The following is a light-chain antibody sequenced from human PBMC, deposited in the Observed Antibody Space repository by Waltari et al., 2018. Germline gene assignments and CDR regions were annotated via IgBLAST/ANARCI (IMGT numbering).Light chain of an antibody. J-gene: IGKJ1*01. CDR1: QSVGRS. CDR2: GSS. CDR3: QHYVRLPVT. Sequence: EIVLTQSPGTLSLSPGQRSTLSVWASQSVGRSLAWYQQKRGQAPRLLIYGSSTRATGIPDRFSGSGSGTDFSLTISRLEPEDFAVYYCQHYVRLPVTFGQGTKVEI. V-gene: IGKV3-20*01.